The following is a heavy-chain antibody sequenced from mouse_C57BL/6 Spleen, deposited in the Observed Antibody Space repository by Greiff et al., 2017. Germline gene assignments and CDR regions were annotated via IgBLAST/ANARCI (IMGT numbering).Heavy chain of an antibody. J-gene: IGHJ4*01. Sequence: QVQLQQSGAELVRPGASVKMSCKASGYTFTSYTMPWVKQRPGQGLEWIGYINPSSGYTKYNQKFKDKATLTADKSSSTAYMQLSRLTSDDAAVYYYARDRYGNYGDCAMDYWGQGTSVTVSS. CDR3: ARDRYGNYGDCAMDY. CDR2: INPSSGYT. V-gene: IGHV1-4*01. CDR1: GYTFTSYT. D-gene: IGHD2-1*01.